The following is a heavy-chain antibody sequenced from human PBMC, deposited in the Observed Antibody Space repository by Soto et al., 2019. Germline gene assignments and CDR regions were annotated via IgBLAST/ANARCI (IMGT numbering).Heavy chain of an antibody. CDR3: ARAPYSGSVGY. Sequence: GGSLRLSCAASGFTFSSYSMNWVRQAPGKGLEWVSYISSSSSTIYYADSVKGRFTISRDNAKNSLYLQMNSLRAEDTAVYYCARAPYSGSVGYWGQGTLVTVSS. J-gene: IGHJ4*02. D-gene: IGHD1-26*01. CDR2: ISSSSSTI. V-gene: IGHV3-48*01. CDR1: GFTFSSYS.